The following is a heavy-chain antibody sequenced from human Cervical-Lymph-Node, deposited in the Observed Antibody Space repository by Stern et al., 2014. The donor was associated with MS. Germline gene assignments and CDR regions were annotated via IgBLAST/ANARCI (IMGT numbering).Heavy chain of an antibody. CDR3: ATDTRHPYDVLTGYSYYFDN. CDR2: IVTIVDVA. CDR1: GGTFTSHT. V-gene: IGHV1-69*09. Sequence: VQLVESGAEVKSPGSSVKVSCKASGGTFTSHTISWVRQAPGQGLEWMGRIVTIVDVADYAQKFQGRVTITADKSTSTAYMELSSLRSEDTAVYYCATDTRHPYDVLTGYSYYFDNGGQGTLGTVS. D-gene: IGHD3-9*01. J-gene: IGHJ4*02.